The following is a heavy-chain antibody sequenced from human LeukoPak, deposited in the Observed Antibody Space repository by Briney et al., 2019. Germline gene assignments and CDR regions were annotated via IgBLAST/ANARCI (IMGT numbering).Heavy chain of an antibody. Sequence: SETLSLTCAVYGGSFNGYYWSWIRQPPGKGLEWIGEINHSGSTNYNPSLKSRVTISVDTSKNQFSLKLSSATAADTAVYYCASLDKDYGGTFDYWGQGTLVTVSS. J-gene: IGHJ4*02. CDR1: GGSFNGYY. CDR3: ASLDKDYGGTFDY. CDR2: INHSGST. V-gene: IGHV4-34*01. D-gene: IGHD4-23*01.